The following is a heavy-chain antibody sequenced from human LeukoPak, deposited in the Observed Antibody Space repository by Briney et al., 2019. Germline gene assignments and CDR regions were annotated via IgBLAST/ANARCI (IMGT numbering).Heavy chain of an antibody. CDR2: ISDSGTI. CDR3: ARTGGCDPYLDY. J-gene: IGHJ4*02. D-gene: IGHD1-14*01. CDR1: GGSIGSDTGY. Sequence: SQTLSLTCTVSGGSIGSDTGYWSWIRPHPGKGLEWLGYISDSGTINYNPYLRSRVSIYVDPPKTQFSRRVKTVPATATAVYSCARTGGCDPYLDYWPRRTLLTVSS. V-gene: IGHV4-31*03.